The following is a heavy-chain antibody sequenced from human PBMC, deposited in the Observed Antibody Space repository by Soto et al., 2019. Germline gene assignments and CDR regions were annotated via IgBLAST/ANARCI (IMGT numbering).Heavy chain of an antibody. CDR3: ARVSGGSCYSNCNWFDP. CDR1: GGSIGSYY. CDR2: IYYSGST. J-gene: IGHJ5*02. D-gene: IGHD2-15*01. V-gene: IGHV4-59*01. Sequence: SETLSLTCTVSGGSIGSYYWSWIRQPPGKGLEWIGYIYYSGSTNYNPSLKSRVTISVDTSKNQFSLKLSSVTAADTAVYYCARVSGGSCYSNCNWFDPWGQGTLVTVSS.